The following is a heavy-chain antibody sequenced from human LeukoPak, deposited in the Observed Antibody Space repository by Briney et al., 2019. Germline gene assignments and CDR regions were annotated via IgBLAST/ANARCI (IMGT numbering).Heavy chain of an antibody. Sequence: ASVKVSCMASGHTFTAYYMFWVRQAPGQGLEWMGWINPSSGGTNYAPKFQGRVTMTRDTSISTAYMELSSLRSDDTAVYFCATYYSDTSARDWGQGTLVTVSS. CDR2: INPSSGGT. CDR3: ATYYSDTSARD. V-gene: IGHV1-2*02. CDR1: GHTFTAYY. J-gene: IGHJ4*02. D-gene: IGHD3-10*01.